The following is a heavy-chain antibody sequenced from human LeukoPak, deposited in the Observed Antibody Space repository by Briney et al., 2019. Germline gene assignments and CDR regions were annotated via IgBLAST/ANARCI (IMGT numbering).Heavy chain of an antibody. J-gene: IGHJ3*01. CDR1: GFTFSTHW. D-gene: IGHD2-21*02. V-gene: IGHV3-7*05. CDR2: IKEDGSEK. Sequence: PGGSLRLSCAASGFTFSTHWTSWVRQAPGKGLDWVANIKEDGSEKYYVDSVKGRFTISRDNAKNSLYLQMNSLRAEDTAMYYCARYCGGDCYTPHDAFDVWGQGTLVTVSS. CDR3: ARYCGGDCYTPHDAFDV.